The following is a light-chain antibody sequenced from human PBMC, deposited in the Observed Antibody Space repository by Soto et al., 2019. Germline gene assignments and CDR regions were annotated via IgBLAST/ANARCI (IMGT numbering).Light chain of an antibody. CDR3: QSYDSSLSAV. CDR2: GNS. J-gene: IGLJ2*01. Sequence: QSVLTQPPSVSGAPGQRVTISCTGSSSKIGAGYDVHWYQQVPGTAPKLLIYGNSNRPSGVPDRFSGSRSGTSASLAITGLQAEDEADYYCQSYDSSLSAVFGGGTKVTVL. V-gene: IGLV1-40*01. CDR1: SSKIGAGYD.